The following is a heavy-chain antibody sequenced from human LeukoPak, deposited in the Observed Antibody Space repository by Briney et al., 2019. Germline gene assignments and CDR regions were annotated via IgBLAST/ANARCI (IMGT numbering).Heavy chain of an antibody. V-gene: IGHV1-69*13. CDR3: ARVSNCGGDCYASYYYYGMDV. J-gene: IGHJ6*02. CDR2: IIPIFGTA. CDR1: GGTFSSYA. D-gene: IGHD2-21*02. Sequence: SVKVSCKASGGTFSSYAISWVRQAPGQGLEWMGGIIPIFGTANYAQKFQGRVTITADETTSTAYMELSSLRSEDTAVYYCARVSNCGGDCYASYYYYGMDVWGQGTTVTVSS.